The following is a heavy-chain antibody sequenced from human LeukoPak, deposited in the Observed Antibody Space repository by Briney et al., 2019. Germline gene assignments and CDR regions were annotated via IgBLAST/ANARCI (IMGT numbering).Heavy chain of an antibody. V-gene: IGHV1-2*02. CDR1: GYTFTSYV. J-gene: IGHJ3*02. CDR2: INAAKGNT. D-gene: IGHD3-22*01. Sequence: ASVKVSCKASGYTFTSYVMHWVRQAPGQGLEWMGWINAAKGNTNYAQKFQGRVTMTRDTSISTAYMELSRLRSDDTAVYYCASRTTYYYDSSGYLGAFDIWGQGTMVTVSS. CDR3: ASRTTYYYDSSGYLGAFDI.